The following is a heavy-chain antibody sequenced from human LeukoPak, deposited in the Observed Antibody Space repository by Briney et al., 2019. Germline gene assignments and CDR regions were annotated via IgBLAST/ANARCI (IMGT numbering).Heavy chain of an antibody. CDR2: INPNSGGT. Sequence: GASVKVSCKASGNTFTAYYMHWVRQAPGQGLEWMGWINPNSGGTKYAQKFQGRVTMTRDRSITTGYMELSRLRSDDTAVYYCARGPGIAVADFYFDYWGQGTLVTVSS. J-gene: IGHJ4*02. CDR3: ARGPGIAVADFYFDY. CDR1: GNTFTAYY. V-gene: IGHV1-2*02. D-gene: IGHD6-19*01.